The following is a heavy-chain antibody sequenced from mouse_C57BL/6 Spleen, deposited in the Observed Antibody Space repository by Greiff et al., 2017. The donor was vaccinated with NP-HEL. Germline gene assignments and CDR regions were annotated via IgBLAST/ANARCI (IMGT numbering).Heavy chain of an antibody. J-gene: IGHJ3*01. CDR2: INPNYGTT. Sequence: EVKLQESGPELVKPGASVKISCKASGYSFTDYNMNWVKQSNGKSLEWIGVINPNYGTTSYNQKFKGKATLTVDQSSSTAYMQLNSLTSEDSAVYYCASGYYGSSYTAWFAYWGQGTLVTVSA. V-gene: IGHV1-39*01. D-gene: IGHD1-1*01. CDR1: GYSFTDYN. CDR3: ASGYYGSSYTAWFAY.